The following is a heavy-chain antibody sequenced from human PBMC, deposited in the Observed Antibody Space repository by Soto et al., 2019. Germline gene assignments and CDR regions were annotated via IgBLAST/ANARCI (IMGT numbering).Heavy chain of an antibody. V-gene: IGHV5-51*01. D-gene: IGHD2-2*02. Sequence: EVQLLQSRAEVEKPGESLKISCKGSGYSFSNYWIAWLRQMPGKGLEWMGIIYPAASDARYSPSFQGQVTISVDNSISTAYLQWSSLKASDTAMYYCARLLCLSTSCYTGSRHFFGYWGQGALVTVSS. J-gene: IGHJ4*02. CDR3: ARLLCLSTSCYTGSRHFFGY. CDR2: IYPAASDA. CDR1: GYSFSNYW.